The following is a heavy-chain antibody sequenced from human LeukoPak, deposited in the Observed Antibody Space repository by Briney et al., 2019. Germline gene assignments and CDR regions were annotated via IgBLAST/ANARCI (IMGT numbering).Heavy chain of an antibody. Sequence: GGSLRPSCAASGFTFSSYGMHWVRQAPGKGLEWVAVISYDGSNKYYADSVKGRFTISRDNSKNTLYLQMNSLRAEDTAVYYCAKDLLITGKLDYWGQGTLVTVSS. CDR1: GFTFSSYG. V-gene: IGHV3-30*18. CDR3: AKDLLITGKLDY. J-gene: IGHJ4*02. CDR2: ISYDGSNK. D-gene: IGHD1-20*01.